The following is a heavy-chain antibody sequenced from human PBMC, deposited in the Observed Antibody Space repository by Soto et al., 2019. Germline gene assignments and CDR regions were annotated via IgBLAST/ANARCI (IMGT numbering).Heavy chain of an antibody. CDR1: GYTLTELS. D-gene: IGHD5-18*01. Sequence: ASVKVSCKVSGYTLTELSMHWVRQAPGKGLEWMGGFDPEDGETIYAQKFQGRVTMTEDTSTDTAYMELSSLRSEDTAVYYCATGYIQLWLRGTYNWFDPWGQGTLVTV. CDR2: FDPEDGET. J-gene: IGHJ5*02. V-gene: IGHV1-24*01. CDR3: ATGYIQLWLRGTYNWFDP.